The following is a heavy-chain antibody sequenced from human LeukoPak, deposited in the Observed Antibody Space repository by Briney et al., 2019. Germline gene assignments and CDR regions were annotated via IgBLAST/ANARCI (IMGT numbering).Heavy chain of an antibody. CDR3: ARRWVYDKRAFDA. J-gene: IGHJ3*01. CDR1: GDSISGTYY. CDR2: IYHTGTT. Sequence: PSETLSLTCTVSGDSISGTYYWSWIRQPPGTGLEWISYIYHTGTTDSNPSLKSRVTISLDTSKNQFSLKMSSVTAADTAVYYCARRWVYDKRAFDAWGQGTMVTVSS. V-gene: IGHV4-59*08. D-gene: IGHD3-16*01.